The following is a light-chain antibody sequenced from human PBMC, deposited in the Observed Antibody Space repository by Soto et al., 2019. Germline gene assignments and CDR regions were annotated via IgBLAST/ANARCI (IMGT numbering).Light chain of an antibody. CDR1: QSVSSSY. V-gene: IGKV3-20*01. J-gene: IGKJ5*01. Sequence: IKVAQSRVLLSLCPDERGSLSSRAIQSVSSSYLAWYQEKPGKAPRLLIYGESSRATGIPDRFSGSGSGTDFTLTIIRLEPEDVAVYDCQQYGSSPPITLGHGTRLEIK. CDR3: QQYGSSPPIT. CDR2: GES.